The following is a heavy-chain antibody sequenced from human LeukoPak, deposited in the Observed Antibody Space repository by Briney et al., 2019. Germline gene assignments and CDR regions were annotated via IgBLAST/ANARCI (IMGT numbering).Heavy chain of an antibody. V-gene: IGHV3-7*01. CDR2: IKQDGSEK. D-gene: IGHD1-26*01. J-gene: IGHJ4*02. Sequence: GGSLRLSCAASGFTFSSYWMSWVRQAPGKGLEWVANIKQDGSEKYYVDSVKGRFTISRDNAKNSLYLQMNSLRAEDTAVYYCARSPDSGSYYYFDYWGQGTLVTVSS. CDR1: GFTFSSYW. CDR3: ARSPDSGSYYYFDY.